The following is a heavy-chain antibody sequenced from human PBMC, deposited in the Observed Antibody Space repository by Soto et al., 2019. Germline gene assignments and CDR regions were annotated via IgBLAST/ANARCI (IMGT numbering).Heavy chain of an antibody. D-gene: IGHD5-12*01. CDR3: HGYGY. CDR1: GFTVTINY. V-gene: IGHV3-53*01. Sequence: EVQVVESGGGLVQPGGSLRLSCAVSGFTVTINYMSWVRQAPGKGLGWVSVIYSGGTIYYADSVKGRFTISRDTSKNTLYLQMTSLRGDDTAVYYCHGYGYWGQGTLVTVSS. J-gene: IGHJ4*02. CDR2: IYSGGTI.